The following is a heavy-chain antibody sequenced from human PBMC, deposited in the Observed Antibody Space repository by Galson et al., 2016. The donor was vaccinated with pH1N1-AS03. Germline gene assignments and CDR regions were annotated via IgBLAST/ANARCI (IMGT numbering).Heavy chain of an antibody. Sequence: SLRLSCAASGFTFSSYVMSWVRQAPGKGLQWVSTIGVSGAGTYYANSVRGRFTVSRDNSKNTLDLQMSSLRAEDTAVYYCTKDHSSYFDHWGQGTLVTVSS. D-gene: IGHD3-10*01. J-gene: IGHJ4*02. V-gene: IGHV3-23*01. CDR3: TKDHSSYFDH. CDR2: IGVSGAGT. CDR1: GFTFSSYV.